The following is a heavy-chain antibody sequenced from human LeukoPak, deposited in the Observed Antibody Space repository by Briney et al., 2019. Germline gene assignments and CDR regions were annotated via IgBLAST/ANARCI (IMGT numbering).Heavy chain of an antibody. CDR2: ISGSGGNT. CDR3: AKQDRGYSYGWGSYYFDY. J-gene: IGHJ4*02. Sequence: GGSLRLSCAASGFTFSSYAMSWVRQAPGKGLEWVSAISGSGGNTYYADSVKGRFTISRDNSKNTLYLQMNSLRAEDTAVYYCAKQDRGYSYGWGSYYFDYWGQGTLVTVSS. V-gene: IGHV3-23*01. D-gene: IGHD5-18*01. CDR1: GFTFSSYA.